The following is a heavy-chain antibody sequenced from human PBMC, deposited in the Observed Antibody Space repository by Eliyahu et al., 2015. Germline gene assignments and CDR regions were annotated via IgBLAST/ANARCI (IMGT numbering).Heavy chain of an antibody. V-gene: IGHV3-74*01. Sequence: EVQLVESGGXLVQPGGSLRLXCAASGFTFSXYWXHWXRQAPGKGLVWVSRINRDGSSTSYADSVKGRFTISRDNAKNTLYLQMNSLRAEDTAVYYCARVKIAAAAYDAFDIWGQGTMVTVSS. CDR1: GFTFSXYW. D-gene: IGHD6-13*01. CDR3: ARVKIAAAAYDAFDI. J-gene: IGHJ3*02. CDR2: INRDGSST.